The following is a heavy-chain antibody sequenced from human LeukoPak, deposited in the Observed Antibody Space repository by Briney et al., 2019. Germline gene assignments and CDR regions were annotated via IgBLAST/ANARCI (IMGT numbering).Heavy chain of an antibody. V-gene: IGHV3-23*01. CDR3: ARDRPPEYFEPSYHYYGLDV. Sequence: GGSLRLSCAVSGFTFSTYDMSWVRQAPGKGLEWVSAISGSGGSTYYADSVKGRFTISRDNSKNTLYLQLKSLRAEDTAVYYCARDRPPEYFEPSYHYYGLDVWGQGTTVTVSS. CDR1: GFTFSTYD. J-gene: IGHJ6*02. D-gene: IGHD3-9*01. CDR2: ISGSGGST.